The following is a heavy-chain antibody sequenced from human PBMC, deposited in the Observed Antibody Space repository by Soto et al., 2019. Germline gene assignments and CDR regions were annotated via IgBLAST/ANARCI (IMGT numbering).Heavy chain of an antibody. CDR2: IYYSGST. Sequence: SETLSLTCTVSGGSISSGGYYWSWIRQHPGKGLEWIGYIYYSGSTYYNPSLKSRVTISVDTSKNQFSLKLSSVTAADTAVYYCARDSAEYYYDSTGFFDYWGQGTLVTVSS. V-gene: IGHV4-31*03. D-gene: IGHD3-22*01. CDR3: ARDSAEYYYDSTGFFDY. J-gene: IGHJ4*02. CDR1: GGSISSGGYY.